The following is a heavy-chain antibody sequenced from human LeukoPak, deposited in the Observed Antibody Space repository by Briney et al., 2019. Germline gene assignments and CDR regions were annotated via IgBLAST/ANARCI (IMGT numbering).Heavy chain of an antibody. Sequence: KPSETLSVTCTVSGGSISSGDYYWSWIRQPPGKGLEWIGYIYYSGSTYYNPSFKSRVTISVDTPKNQFSLKLSSVTAADTAVYYCAREDYGDYLPVYWGRGALVTVSS. V-gene: IGHV4-30-4*01. J-gene: IGHJ4*02. CDR1: GGSISSGDYY. CDR3: AREDYGDYLPVY. CDR2: IYYSGST. D-gene: IGHD4-17*01.